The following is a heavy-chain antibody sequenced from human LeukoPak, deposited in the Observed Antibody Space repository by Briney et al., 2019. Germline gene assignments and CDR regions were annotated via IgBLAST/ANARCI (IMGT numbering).Heavy chain of an antibody. CDR3: ARATKITMIVVGV. Sequence: GGSLRLSCADSGFTFTRFWMHWVRQAQGKGMVWVPCNNVERKTTTYAVSVQGRFTISRDKAKNSLYLQMNSLRAEDTAVYYCARATKITMIVVGVWGQGTLVTVSS. D-gene: IGHD3-22*01. J-gene: IGHJ4*02. CDR1: GFTFTRFW. CDR2: NNVERKTT. V-gene: IGHV3-74*01.